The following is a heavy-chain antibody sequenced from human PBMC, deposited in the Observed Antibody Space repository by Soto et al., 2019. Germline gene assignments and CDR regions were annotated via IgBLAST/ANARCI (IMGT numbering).Heavy chain of an antibody. D-gene: IGHD1-1*01. CDR3: ASGWQLFYYGMDV. CDR1: GGSFSGYY. J-gene: IGHJ6*02. Sequence: SATLSLTCAVYGGSFSGYYWSRIRQPPGKGLEWIGEINHSGSTNYNPSLKSRVTISVDTSKNQFSLKLSSVTAADTAVYYCASGWQLFYYGMDVWGQGTTVTVSS. V-gene: IGHV4-34*01. CDR2: INHSGST.